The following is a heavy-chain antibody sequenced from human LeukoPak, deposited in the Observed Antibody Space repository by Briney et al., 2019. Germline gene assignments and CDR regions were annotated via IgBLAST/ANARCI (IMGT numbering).Heavy chain of an antibody. CDR1: GYTFTSYY. CDR2: INPRGGST. CDR3: ARERSDYDFWSGYYSNYYFDY. Sequence: GASVKVSCTASGYTFTSYYMHWVRQAPGQGLEWMGIINPRGGSTSYAQKFQGRVSMTRDMSTSTVYMELSSLRSEDTAVYYCARERSDYDFWSGYYSNYYFDYWGQGTLVTVSS. D-gene: IGHD3-3*01. V-gene: IGHV1-46*01. J-gene: IGHJ4*02.